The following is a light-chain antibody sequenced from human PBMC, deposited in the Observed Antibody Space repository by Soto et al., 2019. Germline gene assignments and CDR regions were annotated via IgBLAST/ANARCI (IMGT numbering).Light chain of an antibody. CDR2: SDS. CDR3: QSYDSSLSGFVV. J-gene: IGLJ2*01. V-gene: IGLV1-44*01. CDR1: RSNIAGNA. Sequence: QSVLSQPPSASGTPGQRVTISCSGTRSNIAGNAVNWYQQLPGTAPKLLIFSDSQRPSGVPDRFSASKSGTSASLAITGLQAEDEADYYCQSYDSSLSGFVVFGGGTKLTVL.